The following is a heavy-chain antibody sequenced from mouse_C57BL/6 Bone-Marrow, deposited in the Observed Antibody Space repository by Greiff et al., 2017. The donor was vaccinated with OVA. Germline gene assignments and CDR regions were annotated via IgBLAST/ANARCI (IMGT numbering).Heavy chain of an antibody. D-gene: IGHD1-1*01. V-gene: IGHV1-55*01. J-gene: IGHJ4*01. CDR1: GYTFTSYW. Sequence: QVQLQQSGAELVKPGASVKMSCKASGYTFTSYWITWVKQRPGQGLEWIGDIYPGSGRTNYNEKFKGKATLTVDTSSSTASMHVSRLASEDSAVYSGARSGITAVEGGFGMDYWGQGTSVTVSS. CDR2: IYPGSGRT. CDR3: ARSGITAVEGGFGMDY.